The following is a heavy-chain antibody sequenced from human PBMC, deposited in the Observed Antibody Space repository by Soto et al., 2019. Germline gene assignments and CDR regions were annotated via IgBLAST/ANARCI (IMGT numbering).Heavy chain of an antibody. J-gene: IGHJ4*02. CDR1: GGTFSSYA. CDR3: ARARSGDNDILTGYYPFDY. D-gene: IGHD3-9*01. CDR2: IIPIFGTA. V-gene: IGHV1-69*06. Sequence: QVQLVQSGAEVKKPGSSVKVSCKASGGTFSSYAISWVRQAPGQGLEWMGGIIPIFGTANYAQKFQGRVTITADKSTSTAYMELSSLRSEDTAVYYCARARSGDNDILTGYYPFDYWGQGTLVTVSS.